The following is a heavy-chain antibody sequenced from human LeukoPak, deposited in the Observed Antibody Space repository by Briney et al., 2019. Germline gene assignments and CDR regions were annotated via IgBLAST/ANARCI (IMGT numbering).Heavy chain of an antibody. Sequence: ASVKVSCMASGGTFSSYAISWVRQAPGQGLEWMGGIIPIFGTANYAQKFQGRVTITADESTSTAYMELSSLRSEDTAVYYCARGQYYYDYVWESYRPEDYFDYWGQGTLVTVSS. CDR1: GGTFSSYA. CDR2: IIPIFGTA. D-gene: IGHD3-16*02. CDR3: ARGQYYYDYVWESYRPEDYFDY. J-gene: IGHJ4*02. V-gene: IGHV1-69*13.